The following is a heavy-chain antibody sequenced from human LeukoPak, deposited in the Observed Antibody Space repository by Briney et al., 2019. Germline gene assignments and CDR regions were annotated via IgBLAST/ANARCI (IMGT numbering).Heavy chain of an antibody. V-gene: IGHV1-69*01. CDR2: IIPIFGTA. CDR1: GGTFSSYA. J-gene: IGHJ5*02. CDR3: ARAVDATGVSWFDP. Sequence: VKVSCKASGGTFSSYAIXWVRXAPGQXLEWMGGIIPIFGTANNAQKFQGRVTITADESTSTAYMELSSLRSEDTAVYYCARAVDATGVSWFDPWGQGTLVTVSS. D-gene: IGHD2-15*01.